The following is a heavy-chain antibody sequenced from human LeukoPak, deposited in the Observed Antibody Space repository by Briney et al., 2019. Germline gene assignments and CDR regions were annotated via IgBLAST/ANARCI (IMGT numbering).Heavy chain of an antibody. CDR1: GGSITGYY. Sequence: SETLSLTCSVSGGSITGYYWSWIRQPPGKGLEWIGYIYYSGVTNYNPSLKSRVTISVDTSKNQFSLNLSSVAATDTAVYYCARQNPAAAGQGLDYWGQGALVTVSS. CDR2: IYYSGVT. CDR3: ARQNPAAAGQGLDY. D-gene: IGHD6-13*01. V-gene: IGHV4-59*08. J-gene: IGHJ4*02.